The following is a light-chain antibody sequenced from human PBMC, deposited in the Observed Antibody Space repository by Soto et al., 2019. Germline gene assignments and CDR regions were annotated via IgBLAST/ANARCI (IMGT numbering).Light chain of an antibody. J-gene: IGKJ1*01. Sequence: EIVLTQSPATRSSFPGDRVTLSCRASQAVNTRLAWYQHRPGQAPRLLIYLASNRAAGVPARFSGSGSGTEFTLTISSLQSEDFAVYYCHQYNHWLTWTFGQGAKVDI. CDR2: LAS. CDR1: QAVNTR. CDR3: HQYNHWLTWT. V-gene: IGKV3D-15*01.